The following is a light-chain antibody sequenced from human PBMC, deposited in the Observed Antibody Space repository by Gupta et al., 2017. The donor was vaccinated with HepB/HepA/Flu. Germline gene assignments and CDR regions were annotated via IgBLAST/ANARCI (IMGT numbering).Light chain of an antibody. Sequence: EIVLTQSPATLSLSPGERATLSCRASQSVSSYLAWYQQKPGQAPRLLIYDASNRATGIPARSSGSGSGTDFTLTISSLEPEDFAVYYCQQRSNWPITFGQGTQLEIK. J-gene: IGKJ5*01. CDR1: QSVSSY. CDR3: QQRSNWPIT. CDR2: DAS. V-gene: IGKV3-11*01.